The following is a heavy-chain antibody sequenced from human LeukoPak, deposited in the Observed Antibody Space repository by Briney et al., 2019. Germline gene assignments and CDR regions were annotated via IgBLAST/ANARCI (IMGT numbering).Heavy chain of an antibody. CDR2: IYTSGST. D-gene: IGHD6-19*01. CDR1: GGSISSYY. Sequence: TSETLSLTCTVSGGSISSYYWSWIRQPAGKGLEWIGRIYTSGSTNYNPSLKSRVTMSVDTSKDQFSLKLSSVTAADTAVYYCAREGYSSGWYGYSGVDFDYWGQGTLVTVSS. J-gene: IGHJ4*02. V-gene: IGHV4-4*07. CDR3: AREGYSSGWYGYSGVDFDY.